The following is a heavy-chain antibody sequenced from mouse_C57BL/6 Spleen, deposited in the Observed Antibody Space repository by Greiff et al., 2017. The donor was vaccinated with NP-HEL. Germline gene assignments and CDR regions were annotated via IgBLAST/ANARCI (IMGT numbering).Heavy chain of an antibody. CDR2: ISSGGSYT. CDR1: GFTFSSYG. CDR3: ARKVATPGPMDY. V-gene: IGHV5-6*01. D-gene: IGHD1-1*01. Sequence: EVNVVESGGDLVKPGGSLKLSCAASGFTFSSYGMSWVRQTPDKRLEWVATISSGGSYTYYPDSVKGRFTISRDNAKNTLYLQMSSLKSEDTAMYYCARKVATPGPMDYWGQGTSVTVSS. J-gene: IGHJ4*01.